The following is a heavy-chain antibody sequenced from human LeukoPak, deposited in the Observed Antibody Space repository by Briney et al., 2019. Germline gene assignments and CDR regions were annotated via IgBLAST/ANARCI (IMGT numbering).Heavy chain of an antibody. V-gene: IGHV4-34*01. CDR3: ARVPASTYNWNYDFGVYYFDY. CDR1: GGSFSGYY. D-gene: IGHD1-7*01. Sequence: KASETLSLTCAVYGGSFSGYYWSWIRQPPGKGLEWIGEINHSGSTNYNPSLKSRVTISVDTSKNQFSLKLSSVTAADTAVYYCARVPASTYNWNYDFGVYYFDYWGQGTLVTVSS. CDR2: INHSGST. J-gene: IGHJ4*02.